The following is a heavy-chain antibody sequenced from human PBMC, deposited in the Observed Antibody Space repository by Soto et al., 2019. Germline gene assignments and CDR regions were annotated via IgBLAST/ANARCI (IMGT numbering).Heavy chain of an antibody. CDR3: ARDIVVVMTGYYYGMDV. J-gene: IGHJ6*02. V-gene: IGHV1-8*01. CDR1: GYTFTSYD. CDR2: MNPNRGNT. D-gene: IGHD3-22*01. Sequence: ASVKVSCKASGYTFTSYDINWVRQATGQGLEWMGWMNPNRGNTGYAQKFQGRVTMTRNTSISTACMELSSLRSEDTAVYYCARDIVVVMTGYYYGMDVWGQGTTVTVSS.